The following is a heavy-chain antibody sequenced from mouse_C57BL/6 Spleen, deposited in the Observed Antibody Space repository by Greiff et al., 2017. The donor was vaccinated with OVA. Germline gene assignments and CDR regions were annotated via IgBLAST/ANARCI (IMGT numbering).Heavy chain of an antibody. D-gene: IGHD2-4*01. V-gene: IGHV1-82*01. CDR1: GYAFSSSW. CDR3: ARDDYDGPDY. J-gene: IGHJ2*01. CDR2: IYPGDGDT. Sequence: VQLQQSGPELVKPGASVKISCKASGYAFSSSWMNWVKQRPGKGLEWIGQIYPGDGDTNYNGKFKGKATLTADKSSSTAYMQLSSLTSEDSAVYFCARDDYDGPDYWGQGTTLTVSS.